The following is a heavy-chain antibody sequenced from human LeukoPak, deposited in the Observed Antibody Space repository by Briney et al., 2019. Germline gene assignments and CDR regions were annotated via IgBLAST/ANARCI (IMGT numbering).Heavy chain of an antibody. J-gene: IGHJ6*03. CDR2: IKSKTGGGTT. D-gene: IGHD1-14*01. Sequence: GGSLRLSCAASGFTFSNAWMRWVRQAPGKGLEWVGRIKSKTGGGTTDYAAPVKGRFTISRDDSKNTLYLQVNSLKTEDTAVYYCTTVVGTGYYYYYMDVWGKGTTVTVSS. CDR1: GFTFSNAW. CDR3: TTVVGTGYYYYYMDV. V-gene: IGHV3-15*01.